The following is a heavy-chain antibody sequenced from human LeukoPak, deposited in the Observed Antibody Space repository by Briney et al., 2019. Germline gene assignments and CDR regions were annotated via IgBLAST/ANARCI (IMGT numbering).Heavy chain of an antibody. Sequence: ASVKVSCKASGHTFTSYGISWVRQAPGQGLEWMGWISAYNGNTNYAQKLQGRVTMTTDTSTSTAYMELRSLRSDDTAVYYCARGGVRTFRGTLGYYYYGMDVWGKGTTVTVSS. CDR3: ARGGVRTFRGTLGYYYYGMDV. CDR1: GHTFTSYG. CDR2: ISAYNGNT. V-gene: IGHV1-18*04. J-gene: IGHJ6*04. D-gene: IGHD3-16*01.